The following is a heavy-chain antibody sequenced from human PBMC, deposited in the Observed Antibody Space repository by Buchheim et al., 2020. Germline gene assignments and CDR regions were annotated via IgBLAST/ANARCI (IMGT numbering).Heavy chain of an antibody. D-gene: IGHD1-26*01. CDR1: GFTFSDFA. J-gene: IGHJ4*02. V-gene: IGHV3-23*01. CDR3: AKAIVRSTFYFDY. CDR2: ISSGGGDKT. Sequence: EVQLLESGGGLVQPGGSLRLSCTVSGFTFSDFAMNWVRQAPGKGLEWISAISSGGGDKTYYADSVKGRFAISRDNSRNTLHLQMNSLRPEDTAVYYCAKAIVRSTFYFDYWGPGSL.